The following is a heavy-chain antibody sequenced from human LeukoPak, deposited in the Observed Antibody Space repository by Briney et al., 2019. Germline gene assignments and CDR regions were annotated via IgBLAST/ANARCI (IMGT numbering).Heavy chain of an antibody. Sequence: SETLSLTCAVYGGSFSGYYWSWIRQPPGKGLEWIGEINHSGSTNYNPSLKSRVTISVDTSKNQFSLKLSSVTAADTAVYYCGRGPDWYSSSWYYFDYWGQGTLVTVSS. D-gene: IGHD6-13*01. CDR1: GGSFSGYY. J-gene: IGHJ4*02. CDR3: GRGPDWYSSSWYYFDY. V-gene: IGHV4-34*01. CDR2: INHSGST.